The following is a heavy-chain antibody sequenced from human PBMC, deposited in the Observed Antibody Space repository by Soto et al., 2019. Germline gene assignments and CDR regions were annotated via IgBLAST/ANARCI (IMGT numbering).Heavy chain of an antibody. V-gene: IGHV4-31*03. CDR3: ARARSGRYYDSSGYYLDY. D-gene: IGHD3-22*01. CDR2: IYYSGST. J-gene: IGHJ4*02. CDR1: GGSISSGGYY. Sequence: SETLSLTCTVSGGSISSGGYYWSWIRQHPGKGLEWIGYIYYSGSTYYNPSLRSRVTISVDTSKNQFSLKLSSVTAADTAVYYCARARSGRYYDSSGYYLDYWGQGTLVTVSS.